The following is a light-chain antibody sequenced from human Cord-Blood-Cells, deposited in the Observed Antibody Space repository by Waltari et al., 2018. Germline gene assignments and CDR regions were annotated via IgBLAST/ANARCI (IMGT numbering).Light chain of an antibody. CDR1: QSVSSSY. Sequence: EIVLTKPPGTLSLSPGERATLSCRASQSVSSSYLAWYQQKPGQAPRLLIYGASSRATGIPDRFSGSGSGTDFTLTISRLEPEDFAVYYCQQYGSSPYTFGQGTKLEIK. J-gene: IGKJ2*01. V-gene: IGKV3-20*01. CDR2: GAS. CDR3: QQYGSSPYT.